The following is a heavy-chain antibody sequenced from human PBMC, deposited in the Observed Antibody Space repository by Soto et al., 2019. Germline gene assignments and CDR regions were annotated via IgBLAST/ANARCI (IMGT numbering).Heavy chain of an antibody. CDR2: INPSGGST. V-gene: IGHV1-46*01. D-gene: IGHD6-13*01. Sequence: GASVKVSRKACGYTITSYYMHWVRQAPVQGLEWMGIINPSGGSTSYAQKFQGRVTMTRDTSTSTVYMELSSLRSEDTAVYYCARAAAGPGGFDYWGQGTLVTVSS. CDR3: ARAAAGPGGFDY. CDR1: GYTITSYY. J-gene: IGHJ4*02.